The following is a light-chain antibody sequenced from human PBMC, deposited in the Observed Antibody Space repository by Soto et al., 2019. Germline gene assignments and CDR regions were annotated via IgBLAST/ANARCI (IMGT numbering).Light chain of an antibody. V-gene: IGKV3-20*01. CDR2: GAS. CDR3: QQYGTSPYT. Sequence: EIVLTQSPGTLSLSPGERATLSCRASQSVGSSFLAWYQQKPGQAPRLLMYGASNRATGIPDRFTGSGSGTDYTLTISRLGPEDFAVYYCQQYGTSPYTFGQGTKFEIK. J-gene: IGKJ2*01. CDR1: QSVGSSF.